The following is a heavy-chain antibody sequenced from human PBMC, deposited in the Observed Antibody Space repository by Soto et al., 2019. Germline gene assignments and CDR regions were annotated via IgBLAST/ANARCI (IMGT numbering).Heavy chain of an antibody. J-gene: IGHJ4*02. D-gene: IGHD5-12*01. CDR1: GFALSDIW. CDR3: ARDGGRGYDFDS. CDR2: IKADGSEK. V-gene: IGHV3-7*01. Sequence: EVQLVESGGGLVQPGGSLRLSCAASGFALSDIWMSWVRQAPGKGLEWVANIKADGSEKLYLDSVKGRFTISRENAKNSLYLQMNSLRAEDTAVYYCARDGGRGYDFDSWGQGTLVTVSS.